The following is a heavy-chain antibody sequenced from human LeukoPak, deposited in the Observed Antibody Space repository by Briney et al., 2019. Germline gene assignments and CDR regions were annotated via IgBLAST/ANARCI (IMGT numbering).Heavy chain of an antibody. V-gene: IGHV1-2*02. CDR3: PRAAPIVVVTAYRAWFAP. CDR1: GYTFTGYY. D-gene: IGHD2-21*02. Sequence: ASVKVSCKASGYTFTGYYMHWVRQAPGQGLEWVGWINPNSGGTNYAQKFQGRVTMTRDTSISTAYMELSRLRSEATAVYYCPRAAPIVVVTAYRAWFAPWGQGTLVTASS. J-gene: IGHJ5*02. CDR2: INPNSGGT.